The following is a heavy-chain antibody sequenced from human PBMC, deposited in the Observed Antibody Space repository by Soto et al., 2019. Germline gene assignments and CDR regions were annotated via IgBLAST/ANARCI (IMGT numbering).Heavy chain of an antibody. V-gene: IGHV3-23*01. CDR3: AKGGGHY. J-gene: IGHJ4*02. Sequence: EVQLLESGGGLVQPGGSLRLSCAASGFTFSSYTMSWVRQGPGKGLEWVSGISSSGGSTVYADSVKGRFTISRDNFKNTLYLQMNSLRAEDTAVYYCAKGGGHYWGQGPPVTVSS. D-gene: IGHD3-10*01. CDR2: ISSSGGST. CDR1: GFTFSSYT.